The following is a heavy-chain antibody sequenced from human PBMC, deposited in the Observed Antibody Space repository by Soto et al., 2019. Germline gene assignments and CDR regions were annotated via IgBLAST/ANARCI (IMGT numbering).Heavy chain of an antibody. D-gene: IGHD6-13*01. CDR1: GFTFSDHY. CDR3: ARGIAAAGSYFDY. CDR2: TRNKANSYTT. J-gene: IGHJ4*02. V-gene: IGHV3-72*01. Sequence: PGGSLRLSCAASGFTFSDHYMDWFRQAPGKGLEWVGRTRNKANSYTTEYAASVKGRFTISRDDSKNSLYLQMNSLKTEDTAVYYCARGIAAAGSYFDYWGQGTLVTVSS.